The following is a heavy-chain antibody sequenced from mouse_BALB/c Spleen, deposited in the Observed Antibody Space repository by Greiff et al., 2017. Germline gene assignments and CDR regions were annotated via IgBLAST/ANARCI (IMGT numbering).Heavy chain of an antibody. CDR1: GFTFSNYW. Sequence: DVMLVESGGGLVQPGGSMKLSCVASGFTFSNYWMNWVRQSPEKGLEWVAEIRLKSNNYATHYAESVKGRFTISRDDSKSSVYLQMNNLRAEDTGIYYWTTATDYAMDYWGQGTSVTVSS. J-gene: IGHJ4*01. V-gene: IGHV6-6*02. CDR3: TTATDYAMDY. D-gene: IGHD1-2*01. CDR2: IRLKSNNYAT.